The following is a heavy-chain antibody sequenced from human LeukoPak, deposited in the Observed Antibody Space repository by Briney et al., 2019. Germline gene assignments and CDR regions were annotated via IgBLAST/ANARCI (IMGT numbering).Heavy chain of an antibody. CDR2: IYTSGST. J-gene: IGHJ4*02. V-gene: IGHV4-4*07. D-gene: IGHD3-3*01. Sequence: SETLSLTCTVSGGSISSYYWSWIRQPAGQGLEWIGRIYTSGSTNYNPSLKSRVTISVDKSKNQPSLKLSSVTAADTAVYYCASTYYDFWSGYHTADFDYWGQGTLVTVSS. CDR1: GGSISSYY. CDR3: ASTYYDFWSGYHTADFDY.